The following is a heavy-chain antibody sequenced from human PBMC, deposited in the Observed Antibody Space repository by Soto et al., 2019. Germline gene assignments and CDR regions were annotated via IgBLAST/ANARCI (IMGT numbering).Heavy chain of an antibody. CDR2: ISGSAGST. D-gene: IGHD5-12*01. CDR3: ARVRGYSGYESDDY. CDR1: GFTFSSYT. Sequence: PGGSLRLSCAASGFTFSSYTMSWVRQAPGKGLEWVSAISGSAGSTFYADSVKGRFTISRDNAKNSLYLQMNSLRAEDTAVYYSARVRGYSGYESDDYWGQGTLVTVSS. V-gene: IGHV3-23*01. J-gene: IGHJ4*02.